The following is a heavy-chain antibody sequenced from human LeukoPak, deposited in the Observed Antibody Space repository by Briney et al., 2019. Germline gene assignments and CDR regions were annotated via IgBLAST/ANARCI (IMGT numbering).Heavy chain of an antibody. D-gene: IGHD2-15*01. CDR2: INPSGGST. V-gene: IGHV1-46*01. Sequence: ASVKVSCKASGYTFTTYYIHWVRQAPGQGLEWMGIINPSGGSTTYAQKFQGRVTMTRDTSTSTVYMELSSLRSDDTAVYFCAREVGIGTWIGYCSGDNCRTRFDYWGQGTLVTVSS. CDR1: GYTFTTYY. CDR3: AREVGIGTWIGYCSGDNCRTRFDY. J-gene: IGHJ4*02.